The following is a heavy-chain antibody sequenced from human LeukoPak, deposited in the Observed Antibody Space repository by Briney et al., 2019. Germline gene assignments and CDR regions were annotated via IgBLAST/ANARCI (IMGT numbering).Heavy chain of an antibody. CDR3: AKPLCSGCICLYYFHF. Sequence: GGSLRLSCAASAFTFSSYAMSWVRQAPGKGLEGVSAISGSGGSTYYADSVKGRFTISRDNAKNTLYLQMNDLRAEDTAVYYCAKPLCSGCICLYYFHFWGQGTLVTVSS. J-gene: IGHJ4*02. CDR1: AFTFSSYA. D-gene: IGHD2-15*01. V-gene: IGHV3-23*01. CDR2: ISGSGGST.